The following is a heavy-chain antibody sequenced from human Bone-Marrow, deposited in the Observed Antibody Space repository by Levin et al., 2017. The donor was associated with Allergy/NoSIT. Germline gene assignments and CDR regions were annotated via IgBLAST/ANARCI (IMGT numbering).Heavy chain of an antibody. V-gene: IGHV3-23*01. CDR2: INSGGGDT. CDR1: GFTFGNFG. D-gene: IGHD6-6*01. J-gene: IGHJ4*02. Sequence: RGESLKISCAASGFTFGNFGMNWVRQAPGKGLEWVSAINSGGGDTFYADSVKGRFTISRDNSKNTLYLQMNSLGVEDTAKYYCAKEIGASRPYDYWGQGILVTVSS. CDR3: AKEIGASRPYDY.